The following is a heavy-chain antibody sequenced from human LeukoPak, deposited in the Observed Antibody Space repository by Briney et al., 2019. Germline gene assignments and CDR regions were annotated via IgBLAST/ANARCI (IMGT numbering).Heavy chain of an antibody. CDR1: GFPFREYE. D-gene: IGHD1-26*01. J-gene: IGHJ4*02. CDR2: MNSGGDVT. Sequence: GGSLRLSCAASGFPFREYEMNWVRQAPGKGLEWISYMNSGGDVTNYADSVRGRFTISRDNAKNSLYLQMDNLRGDDSGIYYCARTTLSGAPRYWGQGTLVTVSS. CDR3: ARTTLSGAPRY. V-gene: IGHV3-48*03.